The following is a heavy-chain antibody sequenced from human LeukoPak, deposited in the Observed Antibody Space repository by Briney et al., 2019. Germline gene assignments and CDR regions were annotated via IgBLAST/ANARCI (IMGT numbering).Heavy chain of an antibody. D-gene: IGHD2-15*01. V-gene: IGHV3-48*01. J-gene: IGHJ6*03. CDR3: AREYCSGGSCDESMDV. Sequence: GGSLRLSCAASGFTFSSYSMNWVRQAPGKGLEWVSYISSTSSVIYYADSMKGRFTISRDNAKNSLYLQMNSLRAEDTAVYYCAREYCSGGSCDESMDVWGKGTTVTVSS. CDR2: ISSTSSVI. CDR1: GFTFSSYS.